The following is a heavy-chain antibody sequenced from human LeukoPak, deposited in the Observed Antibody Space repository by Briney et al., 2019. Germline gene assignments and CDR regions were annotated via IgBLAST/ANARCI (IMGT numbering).Heavy chain of an antibody. CDR1: GYTFSSYE. Sequence: EPGGSLRLSCAASGYTFSSYEMYWVRQVPGKGLEWVSYISSTGSTKYYADSVKGRFTISRDNAKNSLYLQMNSLRAEGTAVYYCATLTVASPFDYWGQGALVTVSS. J-gene: IGHJ4*02. CDR3: ATLTVASPFDY. D-gene: IGHD5-12*01. V-gene: IGHV3-48*03. CDR2: ISSTGSTK.